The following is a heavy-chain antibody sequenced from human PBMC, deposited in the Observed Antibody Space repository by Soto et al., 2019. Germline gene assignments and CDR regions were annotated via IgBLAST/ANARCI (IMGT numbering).Heavy chain of an antibody. CDR1: GDSINSDNYY. J-gene: IGHJ4*02. Sequence: PSETLSLTCSVSGDSINSDNYYWGWIRQPPGKGLEWIGSIYYRGNTYYNPSLKTRVTISLDKSKSQFSLKLNSVTAADSAVYFCARLGGLATISYYFDYWGQGTLVTVSS. V-gene: IGHV4-39*01. CDR3: ARLGGLATISYYFDY. D-gene: IGHD3-16*01. CDR2: IYYRGNT.